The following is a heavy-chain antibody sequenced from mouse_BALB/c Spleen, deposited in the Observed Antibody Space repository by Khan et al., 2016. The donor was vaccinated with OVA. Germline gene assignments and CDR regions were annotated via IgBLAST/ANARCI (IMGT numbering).Heavy chain of an antibody. V-gene: IGHV4-1*02. CDR2: INPDSSTI. D-gene: IGHD2-2*01. CDR1: GFDFSRYW. Sequence: VQLQQSGGGLVQPGGSLKLSCAASGFDFSRYWMSWVRQAPGKGLEWIGEINPDSSTINYTPSLKDKFIISRDNAKNTLYLQMSKVRSEDTALYYCARGLRRYYYAMDDWGQGTSVTVSS. CDR3: ARGLRRYYYAMDD. J-gene: IGHJ4*01.